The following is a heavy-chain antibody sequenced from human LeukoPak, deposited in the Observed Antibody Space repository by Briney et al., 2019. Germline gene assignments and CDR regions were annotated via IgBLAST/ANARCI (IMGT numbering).Heavy chain of an antibody. V-gene: IGHV4-61*02. CDR1: GGSISSGFYY. CDR3: ARRTRDCSGGSCYSRGYYYYYYMDV. J-gene: IGHJ6*03. D-gene: IGHD2-15*01. CDR2: IYTSGST. Sequence: SETLSLTCTVSGGSISSGFYYWSWIRQPAGKGLEWIGRIYTSGSTNYNPSLNSRVTISVDTSKNQFSLKLSSVTAADTAVYYCARRTRDCSGGSCYSRGYYYYYYMDVWGKGTTVTVSS.